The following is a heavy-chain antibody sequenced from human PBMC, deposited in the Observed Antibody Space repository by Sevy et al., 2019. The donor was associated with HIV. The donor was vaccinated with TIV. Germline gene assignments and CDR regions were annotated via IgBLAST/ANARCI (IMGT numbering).Heavy chain of an antibody. J-gene: IGHJ4*02. D-gene: IGHD6-13*01. V-gene: IGHV3-30-3*01. CDR1: GFTFSSYA. Sequence: SLRLSCAASGFTFSSYAMHWVRQAPGKGLERVAVISYEGSNKYYADSVKGRFTISRDNSKNTLYLQMNSLRAEDTAVYYCARSRARGYSSSWYEDYWGQGTLVTVSS. CDR2: ISYEGSNK. CDR3: ARSRARGYSSSWYEDY.